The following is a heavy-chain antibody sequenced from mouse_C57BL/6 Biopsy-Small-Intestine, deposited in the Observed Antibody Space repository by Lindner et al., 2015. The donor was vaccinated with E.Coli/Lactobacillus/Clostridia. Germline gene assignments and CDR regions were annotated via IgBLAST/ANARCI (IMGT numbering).Heavy chain of an antibody. CDR3: ARRGKYSSSYGAMDY. J-gene: IGHJ4*01. D-gene: IGHD1-1*01. V-gene: IGHV1-19*01. CDR2: INPFNGGT. Sequence: VQLQESGPVLVKPGASVKMSCKASGYTFTDYYMNWVKQSHGKSLEWIGVINPFNGGTTNNPKFKGKATLTVAKSSSTAYMELNSLTSEDSAVYYCARRGKYSSSYGAMDYWGQGTSVTVSS. CDR1: GYTFTDYY.